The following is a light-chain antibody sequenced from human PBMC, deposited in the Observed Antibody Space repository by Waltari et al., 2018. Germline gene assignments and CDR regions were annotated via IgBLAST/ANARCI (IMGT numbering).Light chain of an antibody. CDR3: QQYNNWPLT. J-gene: IGKJ4*01. CDR2: GAS. CDR1: QSVSSN. Sequence: EIVMTQSPATLSVSPGERATLSCRASQSVSSNLAWYQQKPGQAPRLLIDGASTRATGIPARFSGGGSETEFTLTISSMQSEDFAVYYCQQYNNWPLTFGGGTKVEIK. V-gene: IGKV3-15*01.